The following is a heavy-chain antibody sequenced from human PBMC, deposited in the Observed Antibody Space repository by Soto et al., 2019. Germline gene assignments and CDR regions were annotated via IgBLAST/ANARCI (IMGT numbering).Heavy chain of an antibody. D-gene: IGHD6-13*01. J-gene: IGHJ6*02. Sequence: QLQLVQSGAEVKKPGSSVKVSCKASGGTFSSYAISWVRQAPGQGLDLIVGIIPIFGTANYAQKFQGRVTITADKSTSTAYMELSSLRSEDTAVYYCARGRIAAAEGYYYYGMDVWGQGTTVTVSS. CDR2: IIPIFGTA. CDR3: ARGRIAAAEGYYYYGMDV. V-gene: IGHV1-69*06. CDR1: GGTFSSYA.